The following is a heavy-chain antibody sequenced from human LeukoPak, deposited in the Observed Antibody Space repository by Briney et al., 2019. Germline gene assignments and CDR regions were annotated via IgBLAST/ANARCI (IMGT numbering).Heavy chain of an antibody. CDR3: ARASFNVVFGNWFDP. Sequence: SETLSLTCTVSSGSIGSSSNYWGWIRQAPGKGLEWIGNVYYSGSTFYNPSLKSRVTISVDTSKNQFSLKLRSVTAADTAVYYCARASFNVVFGNWFDPWGQGTLVTVSS. V-gene: IGHV4-39*01. CDR1: SGSIGSSSNY. J-gene: IGHJ5*02. D-gene: IGHD2-8*01. CDR2: VYYSGST.